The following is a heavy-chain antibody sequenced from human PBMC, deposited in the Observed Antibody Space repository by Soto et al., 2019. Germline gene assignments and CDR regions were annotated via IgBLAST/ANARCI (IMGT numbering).Heavy chain of an antibody. CDR3: AREWFDY. J-gene: IGHJ4*02. CDR1: GFTFSSYW. Sequence: EVQLVESGGGLFQPGGSLRLSCAASGFTFSSYWMHWVSQAPGKGLVWVSRNNSDGRSTRYADSVKGRFTISRDNAKNSLYLQMNSLRAEDTAVYYCAREWFDYWCQGTLVTVSS. V-gene: IGHV3-74*01. CDR2: NNSDGRST.